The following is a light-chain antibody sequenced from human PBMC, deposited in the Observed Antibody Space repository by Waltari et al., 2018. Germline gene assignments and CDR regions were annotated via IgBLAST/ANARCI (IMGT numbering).Light chain of an antibody. CDR1: NLGDKF. J-gene: IGLJ1*01. CDR3: QAWDSGTAV. Sequence: SYELTQPPSVSVSPGQTASISCSVDNLGDKFASWYQQKPGQSPLLVIDKDNRRPSGIPERFSGANSGNTATLIISGTQAMDEADYYCQAWDSGTAVFGTGTKVTVL. CDR2: KDN. V-gene: IGLV3-1*01.